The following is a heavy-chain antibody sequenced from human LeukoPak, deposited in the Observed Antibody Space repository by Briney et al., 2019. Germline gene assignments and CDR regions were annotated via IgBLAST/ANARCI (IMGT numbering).Heavy chain of an antibody. Sequence: SETLSLXCTVSGGSISSGDYYWSWIRQPPGKGLEWIGYIYYSGITYYNPSLKSRVTISVDTSKNQFSLKLSSVTAADTAVYYCARTIVVVPAAILGFPFWWFDPWGQGTLVTVSS. D-gene: IGHD2-2*02. CDR3: ARTIVVVPAAILGFPFWWFDP. V-gene: IGHV4-30-4*08. J-gene: IGHJ5*02. CDR1: GGSISSGDYY. CDR2: IYYSGIT.